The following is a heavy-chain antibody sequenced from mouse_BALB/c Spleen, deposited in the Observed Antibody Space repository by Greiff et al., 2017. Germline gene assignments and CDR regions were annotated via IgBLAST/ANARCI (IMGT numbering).Heavy chain of an antibody. V-gene: IGHV3-6*02. Sequence: VQLKESGPGLVKPSQSLSLTCSVTGYSITSGYYWNWIRQFPGNKLEWMGYISYDGSNNYNPSLKNRISITRDTSKNQFFLKLNSVTTEDTATYYCARGDYDDRFAYWGQGTLVTVSA. CDR1: GYSITSGYY. CDR2: ISYDGSN. D-gene: IGHD2-4*01. J-gene: IGHJ3*01. CDR3: ARGDYDDRFAY.